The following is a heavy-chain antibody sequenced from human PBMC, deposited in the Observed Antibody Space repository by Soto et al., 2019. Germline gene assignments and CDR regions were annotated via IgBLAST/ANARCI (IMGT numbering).Heavy chain of an antibody. D-gene: IGHD3-22*01. CDR3: AREYYYDSSGYWTRWFDP. Sequence: QVQLVESGGGVVQPGRSLRLSCAASGFTFSSYAMHWVRQAPGKGLEWVAVISYDGSNKYYADSVKGRFTISGDNSKNTLYLQMNSLRAEDTAVYYCAREYYYDSSGYWTRWFDPWGQGTLVTVSS. CDR2: ISYDGSNK. V-gene: IGHV3-30-3*01. J-gene: IGHJ5*02. CDR1: GFTFSSYA.